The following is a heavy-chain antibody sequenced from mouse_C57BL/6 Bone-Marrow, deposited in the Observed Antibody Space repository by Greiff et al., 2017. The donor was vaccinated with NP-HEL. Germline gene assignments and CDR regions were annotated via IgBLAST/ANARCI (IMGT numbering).Heavy chain of an antibody. CDR2: INPYNGGT. D-gene: IGHD1-1*01. V-gene: IGHV1-19*01. J-gene: IGHJ1*03. CDR3: ATDYYGSSYWYFDV. Sequence: VQLKESGPVLVKPGASVKMSCKASGYTFTDYYMNWVKQSHGKSLEWIGVINPYNGGTSYNQKFKGKATLTVDKSSSTAYMELNSLTSEDSAVYYCATDYYGSSYWYFDVWGTGTTVTVSS. CDR1: GYTFTDYY.